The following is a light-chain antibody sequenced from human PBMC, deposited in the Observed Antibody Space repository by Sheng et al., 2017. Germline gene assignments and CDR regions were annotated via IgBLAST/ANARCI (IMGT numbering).Light chain of an antibody. CDR3: QQYETSPYT. Sequence: ITVTQSPAALSVSPGERVTLSCRASQSVGINLAWYQQKPGQAPRLLIYGASTRATGIPARFSGSGSGTEFTLTISSLQSEDFAVYYCQQYETSPYTFGQGTKLEI. J-gene: IGKJ2*01. V-gene: IGKV3-15*01. CDR1: QSVGIN. CDR2: GAS.